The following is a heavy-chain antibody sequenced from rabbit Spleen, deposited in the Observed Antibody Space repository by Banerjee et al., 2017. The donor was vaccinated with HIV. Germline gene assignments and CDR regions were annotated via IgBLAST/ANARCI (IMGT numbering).Heavy chain of an antibody. CDR3: ARSGLYLTDGYGAATRFNL. V-gene: IGHV1S7*01. D-gene: IGHD6-1*01. Sequence: QLKESGGGLVQPGESLKLSCKASGFDFSNYYMNWVRQAPGKGLEWIGYIDPVFGSTYYASWVNGRFTISSHNAQNTLYLQLNSLTAADTATYFCARSGLYLTDGYGAATRFNLWGPGTLVTVS. J-gene: IGHJ4*01. CDR2: IDPVFGST. CDR1: GFDFSNYY.